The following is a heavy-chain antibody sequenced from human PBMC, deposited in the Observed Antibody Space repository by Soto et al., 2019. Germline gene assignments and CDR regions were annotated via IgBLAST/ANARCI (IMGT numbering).Heavy chain of an antibody. V-gene: IGHV4-34*01. Sequence: TSETLSLTCAVYGGSFSGYYWSWIRQPPGKGLEWIGEINHSGSTNYNPSLKSRVTISVDTSKNQFSLKLSSVTAADTAVYYCARIGYSSSLNWFDPWGQGTLVTVSS. CDR3: ARIGYSSSLNWFDP. J-gene: IGHJ5*02. CDR2: INHSGST. D-gene: IGHD6-13*01. CDR1: GGSFSGYY.